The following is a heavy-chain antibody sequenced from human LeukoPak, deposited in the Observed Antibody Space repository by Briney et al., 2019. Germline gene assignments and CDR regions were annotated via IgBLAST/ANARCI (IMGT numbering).Heavy chain of an antibody. CDR3: ARDKGVAARDFDY. J-gene: IGHJ4*02. Sequence: GGSLRLACAASGFTFSSYSMNWVRQAPGKGLEWVSSISSSSSYIYYADSVKGRFTISRDNAKNSLYLQMNSLRAEDTAVYYCARDKGVAARDFDYWDQGTLVTVSS. V-gene: IGHV3-21*01. D-gene: IGHD6-6*01. CDR2: ISSSSSYI. CDR1: GFTFSSYS.